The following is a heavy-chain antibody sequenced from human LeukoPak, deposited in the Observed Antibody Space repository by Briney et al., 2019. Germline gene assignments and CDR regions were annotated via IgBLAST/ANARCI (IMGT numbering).Heavy chain of an antibody. D-gene: IGHD3-3*02. CDR1: GFTLSTYY. CDR2: IYSGATT. CDR3: ARVGDHFHWNLDL. Sequence: GGSLRPSCAASGFTLSTYYMSWVRQAPGKGLEWVSIIYSGATTYYADSVKGRFTISRDTSKNTVSLQMNSLRAEDTAVYFCARVGDHFHWNLDLWGRGTLVTVSS. J-gene: IGHJ2*01. V-gene: IGHV3-53*01.